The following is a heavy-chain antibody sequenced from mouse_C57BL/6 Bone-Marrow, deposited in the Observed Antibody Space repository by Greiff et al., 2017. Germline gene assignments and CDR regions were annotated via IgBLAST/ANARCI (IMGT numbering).Heavy chain of an antibody. D-gene: IGHD1-1*01. CDR1: GFTFSSYG. V-gene: IGHV5-6*02. J-gene: IGHJ2*01. Sequence: EVKLEESGGDLVKPGGSLKLSCAASGFTFSSYGMSWVRQTPDKRLEWVATISSGGSYTYYPDSLKGRFTISRDNAKNTLYLQMSSLKSEDTAMYYCARHGTTVVATDYGGQGTTLTVSS. CDR2: ISSGGSYT. CDR3: ARHGTTVVATDY.